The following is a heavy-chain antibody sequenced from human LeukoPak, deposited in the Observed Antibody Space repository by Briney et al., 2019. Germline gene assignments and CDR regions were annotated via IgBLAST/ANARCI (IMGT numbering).Heavy chain of an antibody. V-gene: IGHV1-69*13. Sequence: SVKVSCKASGATFSSYAISWVRQAPGQGLEWMGGIIPIFGTANYAQKFQGRVTITADESTSTAYMELSSLRSEDTAVYYCARTYYYDSSGYYYGYYYYYMDVWGKGTTVTISS. J-gene: IGHJ6*03. CDR2: IIPIFGTA. CDR1: GATFSSYA. CDR3: ARTYYYDSSGYYYGYYYYYMDV. D-gene: IGHD3-22*01.